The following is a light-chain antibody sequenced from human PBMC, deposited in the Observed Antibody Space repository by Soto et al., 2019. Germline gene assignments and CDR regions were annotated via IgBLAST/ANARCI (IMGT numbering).Light chain of an antibody. J-gene: IGKJ1*01. CDR3: HQRQSWPRT. Sequence: EIVLTQSPGTLSLSPGEGATLSCRASQSVSNNYLAWYQQKPGQAPRLLIYGASNRATGIPDRFSGSGSGTDFTLTISSLEPEDFAVYYCHQRQSWPRTFGQGPKVDI. V-gene: IGKV3-20*01. CDR1: QSVSNNY. CDR2: GAS.